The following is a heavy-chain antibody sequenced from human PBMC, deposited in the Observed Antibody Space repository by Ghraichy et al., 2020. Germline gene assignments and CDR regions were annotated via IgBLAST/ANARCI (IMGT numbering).Heavy chain of an antibody. V-gene: IGHV4-34*01. Sequence: TLSLTCAVYGGSFSGYYWNWIRQPPGKGLEWIGEINHSGSTNYNPSLKSRVTISVDTSKNQFSLKLSSVTAADTAVYYCANKRGYSHIEAFDIWGQGTMVTVSS. D-gene: IGHD5-18*01. CDR3: ANKRGYSHIEAFDI. J-gene: IGHJ3*02. CDR1: GGSFSGYY. CDR2: INHSGST.